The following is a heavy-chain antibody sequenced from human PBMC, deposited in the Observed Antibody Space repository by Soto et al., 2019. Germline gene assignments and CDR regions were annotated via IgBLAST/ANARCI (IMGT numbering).Heavy chain of an antibody. J-gene: IGHJ4*02. CDR1: GFTFSSYA. Sequence: GGSLRLSCAASGFTFSSYAMSWVRQAPGKGLEWVSAISGSGGSTKYADSVRGRFTISRDNSKNTLYLQMNSLRAEDTAVYYCAKGSTYYETYYHFDCWGQGTLVTVSS. CDR2: ISGSGGST. CDR3: AKGSTYYETYYHFDC. V-gene: IGHV3-23*01. D-gene: IGHD3-10*01.